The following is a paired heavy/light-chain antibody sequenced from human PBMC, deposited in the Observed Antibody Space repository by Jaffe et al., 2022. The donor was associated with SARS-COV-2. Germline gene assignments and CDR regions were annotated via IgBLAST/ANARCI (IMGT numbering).Light chain of an antibody. V-gene: IGLV2-8*01. J-gene: IGLJ3*02. Sequence: QSALTQPPSASGSPGQSVTISCTGTSSDVGGYNYVSWYQQHPGKAPKLIIYEVNKRPSGVPDRFSGSKSGNTASLTVSGLQAEDEADYYCSSYAGSTNLVFGGGTKLTVL. CDR3: SSYAGSTNLV. CDR2: EVN. CDR1: SSDVGGYNY.
Heavy chain of an antibody. V-gene: IGHV1-18*01. Sequence: QVQLVQSGAEVKKPGASVKVSCKASGYTFPNYGVTWVRQAPGQGLEWMGWISSYNGNTNYAQKFQGRVTMTTDTSTSTAYMELRSLRSDDTAVYYCARTRYKGDPDYWGQGTLVTVSS. J-gene: IGHJ4*02. CDR3: ARTRYKGDPDY. CDR1: GYTFPNYG. CDR2: ISSYNGNT. D-gene: IGHD1-20*01.